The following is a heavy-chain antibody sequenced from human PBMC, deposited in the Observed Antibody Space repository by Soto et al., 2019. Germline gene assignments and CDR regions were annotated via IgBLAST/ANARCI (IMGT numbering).Heavy chain of an antibody. CDR2: IIPILGIA. V-gene: IGHV1-69*02. CDR3: ARGWYSSSRWGGMDV. CDR1: GGTFSSYT. D-gene: IGHD6-13*01. Sequence: QVQLVQSGAEVKKPGSSVKVSCKASGGTFSSYTISWVRQAPGQGLEWMGRIIPILGIANYAQKFQGRVTITADKSTSTAYMELSSLRSEDTAVYYCARGWYSSSRWGGMDVWGQGTTVTVSS. J-gene: IGHJ6*02.